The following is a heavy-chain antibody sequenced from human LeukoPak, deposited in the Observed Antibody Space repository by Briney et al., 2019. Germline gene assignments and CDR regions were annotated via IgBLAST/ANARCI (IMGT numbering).Heavy chain of an antibody. D-gene: IGHD3-22*01. V-gene: IGHV4-38-2*01. J-gene: IGHJ5*02. CDR2: IYHSGST. Sequence: TSSETLSLTCAVSGYSISSGYYWGWIRQPPGKGLEWIGSIYHSGSTYYNPSLKSRVTISVDTSKNQFSLKLSSVTAADTAVYYCARGIRYYYDSSGPYWFDPWGQGTLVTVSS. CDR1: GYSISSGYY. CDR3: ARGIRYYYDSSGPYWFDP.